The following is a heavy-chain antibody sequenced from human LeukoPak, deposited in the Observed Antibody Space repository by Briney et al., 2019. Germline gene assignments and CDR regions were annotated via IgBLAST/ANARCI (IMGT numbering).Heavy chain of an antibody. CDR1: GYTFTGYY. D-gene: IGHD6-13*01. CDR2: INPYSGGT. Sequence: SVQVSCQASGYTFTGYYMHWVRPAPGQGLGGMGWINPYSGGTNYAQKFQGRVTMTRDTSISTAYMELSRLRSDDTAVYYCARGLYYEQQLVTDSGWFDPWGQGTLVTVSS. CDR3: ARGLYYEQQLVTDSGWFDP. J-gene: IGHJ5*02. V-gene: IGHV1-2*02.